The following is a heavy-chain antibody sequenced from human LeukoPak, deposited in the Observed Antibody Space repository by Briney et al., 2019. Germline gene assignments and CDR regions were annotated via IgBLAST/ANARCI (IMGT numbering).Heavy chain of an antibody. CDR1: GYSISSGYY. D-gene: IGHD6-19*01. CDR3: ARGIAVAGPPFFYDY. Sequence: SETLSLTCAVSGYSISSGYYWGWIRPPPGKGVELIGIIYHSGSTYYNPSLKRRVTISVDTSKNQFSLNLSSVTAADTAVYYCARGIAVAGPPFFYDYWGQGTLVTVSS. J-gene: IGHJ4*02. V-gene: IGHV4-38-2*01. CDR2: IYHSGST.